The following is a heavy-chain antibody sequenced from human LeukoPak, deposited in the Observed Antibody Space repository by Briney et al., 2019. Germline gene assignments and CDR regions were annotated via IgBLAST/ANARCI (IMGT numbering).Heavy chain of an antibody. CDR3: AKGATSCSSTSCPDAFDI. D-gene: IGHD2-2*01. CDR1: GFTFSSYS. J-gene: IGHJ3*02. CDR2: IRYDGSNK. Sequence: PGGSLRLSCAASGFTFSSYSMNWVRQAPGKGLEWVAFIRYDGSNKYYADSVKGRFTISRDNSKNTLYLQMNSLRAEDTAVYYCAKGATSCSSTSCPDAFDIWGQGTMVTVSS. V-gene: IGHV3-30*02.